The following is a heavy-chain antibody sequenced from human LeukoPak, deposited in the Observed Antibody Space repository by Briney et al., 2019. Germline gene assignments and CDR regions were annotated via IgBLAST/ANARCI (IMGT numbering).Heavy chain of an antibody. V-gene: IGHV1-18*04. J-gene: IGHJ4*02. D-gene: IGHD6-13*01. CDR3: ARIIAAAGTLGDY. CDR2: ITAYNGNT. Sequence: SVQVSCKASGYTFTSYGISWVRQPPGQGLEWMGWITAYNGNTNYAQKLQGRVTMTTDTSTSTAYMELRSLRSDDTAVYYCARIIAAAGTLGDYWGQGTLVTVSS. CDR1: GYTFTSYG.